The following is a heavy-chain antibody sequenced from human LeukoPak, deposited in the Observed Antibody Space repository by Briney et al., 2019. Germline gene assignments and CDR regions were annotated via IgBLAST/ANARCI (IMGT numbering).Heavy chain of an antibody. CDR1: GGTFSSYA. CDR3: AYSSRDWFDP. CDR2: IIPIFGTA. J-gene: IGHJ5*02. D-gene: IGHD6-6*01. Sequence: SVKVSCKASGGTFSSYAISWVRQAPEQGLEWMGGIIPIFGTANYAQKFQGRVTITTDESTSTAYMELSSLRSEDTAVYYCAYSSRDWFDPWGQGTLVTVSS. V-gene: IGHV1-69*05.